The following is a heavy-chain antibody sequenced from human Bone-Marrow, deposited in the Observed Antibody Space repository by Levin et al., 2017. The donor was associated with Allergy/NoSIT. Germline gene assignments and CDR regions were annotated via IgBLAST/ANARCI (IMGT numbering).Heavy chain of an antibody. D-gene: IGHD1-26*01. J-gene: IGHJ4*02. CDR3: LTAVMRPTGG. CDR2: IKSNDDGGTT. V-gene: IGHV3-15*01. Sequence: GESLKISCAASGLTFINAWMTWVRQRPGKGLEWVGRIKSNDDGGTTDYAAPVKGRFTISRDDSKNMLYLQMNSLKTEDTATYYCLTAVMRPTGGWGQGTLVTVSS. CDR1: GLTFINAW.